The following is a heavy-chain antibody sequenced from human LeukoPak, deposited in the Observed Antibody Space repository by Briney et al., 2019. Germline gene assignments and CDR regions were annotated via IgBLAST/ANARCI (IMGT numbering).Heavy chain of an antibody. CDR2: VDPEDGET. CDR1: GYALSELS. V-gene: IGHV1-24*01. D-gene: IGHD2-15*01. Sequence: ASVKVSCKAYGYALSELSMHWVRQAPGKGLEWMGGVDPEDGETIYSQNFQGRVIMTEDRSTDTAYMELSSLRSEDTAVYYCASHYCSGGSCSAFDYWGQGTLVTVSS. J-gene: IGHJ4*02. CDR3: ASHYCSGGSCSAFDY.